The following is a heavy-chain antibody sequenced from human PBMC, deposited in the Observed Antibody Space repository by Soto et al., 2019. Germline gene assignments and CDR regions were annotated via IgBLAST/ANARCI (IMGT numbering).Heavy chain of an antibody. CDR2: ISGSGGST. D-gene: IGHD3-9*01. V-gene: IGHV3-23*01. J-gene: IGHJ4*02. CDR3: ATASFLNGYVNFDY. Sequence: GGSLRLSCAASGFTFSSYAMSWVRQAPGKGLEWVSAISGSGGSTYYADSVKGRFTISRDNSKNTLYLQMNSLRAEDTAVYYCATASFLNGYVNFDYWGQGTLGTGCS. CDR1: GFTFSSYA.